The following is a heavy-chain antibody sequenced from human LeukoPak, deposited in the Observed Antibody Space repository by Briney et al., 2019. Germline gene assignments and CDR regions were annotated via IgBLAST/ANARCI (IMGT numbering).Heavy chain of an antibody. J-gene: IGHJ4*02. CDR2: ITGSSTYI. CDR1: GFTFSSYN. V-gene: IGHV3-21*01. D-gene: IGHD3-16*01. Sequence: GALRLSCAASGFTFSSYNMNWVRQAPGRGLEWVSSITGSSTYIYYADSVKGRFTISRDSAKNSLYLQMDSLSAEDTAVYYCARGGGGTYPLAYWGQGTLVTVSS. CDR3: ARGGGGTYPLAY.